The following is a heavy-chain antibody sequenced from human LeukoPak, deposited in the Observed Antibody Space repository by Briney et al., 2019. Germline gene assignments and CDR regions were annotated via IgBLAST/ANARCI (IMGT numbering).Heavy chain of an antibody. CDR3: ARDVRYNWNYSNAFDI. CDR2: IFYRAQRSN. J-gene: IGHJ3*02. CDR1: GDSVSSNSAA. Sequence: SQTLSLTRALSGDSVSSNSAAWISIRHPPSRGIEWLGWIFYRAQRSNDSAVVVKPRITINPDISKNQCSLQLKPVTPEDTAVYYCARDVRYNWNYSNAFDIWGQGTMVTVSS. V-gene: IGHV6-1*01. D-gene: IGHD1-7*01.